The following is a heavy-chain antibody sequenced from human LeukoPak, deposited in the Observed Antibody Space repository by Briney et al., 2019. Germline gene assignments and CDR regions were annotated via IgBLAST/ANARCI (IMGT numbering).Heavy chain of an antibody. Sequence: GGSLRLSCAASGFTFSSYWMSWVRQAPGKGLEWVASIKPDGSETSHLDSVRGRFTISRDNARNSLFLQMNTLRAEDTALYYCARGTTTSTIDWYDPWGQGTRVIVSS. CDR2: IKPDGSET. D-gene: IGHD4-17*01. J-gene: IGHJ5*02. CDR3: ARGTTTSTIDWYDP. V-gene: IGHV3-7*01. CDR1: GFTFSSYW.